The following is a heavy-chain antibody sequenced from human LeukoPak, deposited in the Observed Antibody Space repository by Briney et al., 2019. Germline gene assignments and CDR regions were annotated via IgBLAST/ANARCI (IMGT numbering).Heavy chain of an antibody. D-gene: IGHD3-16*02. CDR1: GFTFSSYS. V-gene: IGHV3-21*01. Sequence: GGSLRLSCAASGFTFSSYSMNWVRQAPGKGLEWVSSISSSSSYIYYADSVKGRFTISRDNAKNSLYLRMNSLRAEDTAVYYCAREDVIGGFDYWGQGTLVTVSS. J-gene: IGHJ4*02. CDR3: AREDVIGGFDY. CDR2: ISSSSSYI.